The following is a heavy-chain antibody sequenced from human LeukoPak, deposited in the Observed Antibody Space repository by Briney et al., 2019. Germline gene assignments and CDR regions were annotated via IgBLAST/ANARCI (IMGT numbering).Heavy chain of an antibody. V-gene: IGHV1-24*01. J-gene: IGHJ3*02. CDR1: GYTLTELS. D-gene: IGHD3-9*01. Sequence: ASVKVSCKVSGYTLTELSMHWVRQAPGKGLEWMGGFDPEDGETIYAQKFRGRVTMTEDTSTDTAYMELSSLRSEDTAVYYCATDLPDKYFDWDDAFDIWGQGTMVTVSS. CDR2: FDPEDGET. CDR3: ATDLPDKYFDWDDAFDI.